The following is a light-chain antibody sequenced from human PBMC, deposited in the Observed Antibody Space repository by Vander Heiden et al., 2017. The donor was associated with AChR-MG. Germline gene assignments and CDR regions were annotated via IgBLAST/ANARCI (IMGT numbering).Light chain of an antibody. Sequence: EIVLTQSPVTLSLSPGERATLSCRASQSVSSFLAWYQQTHGQAPRLLIYDSSNRAPGIPARFSGSSSGTDFTLTISSLEPEDFAVYYCQHRSGGPPLATFGGGTRVEIK. CDR3: QHRSGGPPLAT. CDR1: QSVSSF. V-gene: IGKV3-11*01. CDR2: DSS. J-gene: IGKJ4*01.